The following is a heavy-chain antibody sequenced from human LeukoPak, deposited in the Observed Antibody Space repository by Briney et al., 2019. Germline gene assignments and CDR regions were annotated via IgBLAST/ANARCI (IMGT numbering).Heavy chain of an antibody. CDR3: AKENIVVVLAAMYNWFDP. D-gene: IGHD2-2*01. Sequence: GGSLRLSCAASGFTFNSYGMHWVRQAPGKGLEWVAFIRYDGSNKYYADSVKGRFTISRDNSKNTLYLQMNSLRAEDTAVYYCAKENIVVVLAAMYNWFDPWGQGTLVTVSS. J-gene: IGHJ5*02. CDR2: IRYDGSNK. V-gene: IGHV3-30*02. CDR1: GFTFNSYG.